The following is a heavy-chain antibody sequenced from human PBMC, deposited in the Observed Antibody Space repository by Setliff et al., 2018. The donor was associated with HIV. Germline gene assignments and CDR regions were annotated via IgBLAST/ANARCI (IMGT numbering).Heavy chain of an antibody. CDR1: GFSLSNARMG. CDR3: ARTPTREWFLRAYFDY. D-gene: IGHD3-3*01. Sequence: SGPTLVNPTETLTLTCTVSGFSLSNARMGVSWIRQPPGKALEWLAHIFSNDEKSYSTSLKSRLTTSKDTSKSQVVLTMTNMDPVDTATYYCARTPTREWFLRAYFDYWGQGTLVTVSS. CDR2: IFSNDEK. V-gene: IGHV2-26*01. J-gene: IGHJ4*02.